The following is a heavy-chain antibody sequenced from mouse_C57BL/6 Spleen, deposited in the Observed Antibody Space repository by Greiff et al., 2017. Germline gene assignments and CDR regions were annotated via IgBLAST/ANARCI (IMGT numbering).Heavy chain of an antibody. D-gene: IGHD1-1*01. CDR2: IYPGDGDT. V-gene: IGHV1-82*01. J-gene: IGHJ4*01. CDR1: GYAFSSSW. CDR3: AREGPITTVVDYYAMDY. Sequence: QVQLQQSGPELVKPGASVKISCKASGYAFSSSWMNWVKQRPGKGLEWIGRIYPGDGDTNYNGNFKGKATLTADKSSSTAYMKLSSLTSEDSAVYFCAREGPITTVVDYYAMDYWGQGTSVTVSS.